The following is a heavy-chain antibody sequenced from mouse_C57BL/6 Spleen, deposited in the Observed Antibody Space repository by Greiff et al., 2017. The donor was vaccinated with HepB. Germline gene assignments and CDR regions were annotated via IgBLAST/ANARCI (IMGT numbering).Heavy chain of an antibody. J-gene: IGHJ4*01. Sequence: EVQLQESGPGLVKPSQSLSLTCSVTGYSITSGYYWNWIRQFPGNKLEWMGYISYDGSNNYNPSLKNRISITRDTSKNQFFLKLNSVTTEDTATYYCARDEESPLYAMDYWGQGTSVTVSS. CDR3: ARDEESPLYAMDY. CDR1: GYSITSGYY. V-gene: IGHV3-6*01. CDR2: ISYDGSN.